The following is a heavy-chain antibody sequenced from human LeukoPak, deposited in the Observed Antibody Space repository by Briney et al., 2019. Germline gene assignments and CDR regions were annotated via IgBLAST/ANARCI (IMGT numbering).Heavy chain of an antibody. D-gene: IGHD6-13*01. CDR1: GYILTNNW. Sequence: GASLQISCKISGYILTNNWIGWVRQVPGKGLEWMGLIYPGYSDAKYSPSFQGQVTLSVDTSISTAYLQLGGLRASDTAIYYCVRFALSSSLDHWGQGTLVTVSS. CDR3: VRFALSSSLDH. J-gene: IGHJ5*02. CDR2: IYPGYSDA. V-gene: IGHV5-51*01.